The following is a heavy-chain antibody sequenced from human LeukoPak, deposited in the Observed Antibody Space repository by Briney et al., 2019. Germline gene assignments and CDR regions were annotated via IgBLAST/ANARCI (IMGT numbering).Heavy chain of an antibody. CDR1: GFTFSSYA. CDR3: AKDMTSYGPPYCFDY. Sequence: GGSLGLSCAASGFTFSSYAMSWVRQAPGKGLEWVSAISGSGGSTYYADSVKGRFTISRDNSKNTLYLQMNSLRAEDTAVYYCAKDMTSYGPPYCFDYWGQGTLVTVSS. CDR2: ISGSGGST. J-gene: IGHJ4*02. D-gene: IGHD5-18*01. V-gene: IGHV3-23*01.